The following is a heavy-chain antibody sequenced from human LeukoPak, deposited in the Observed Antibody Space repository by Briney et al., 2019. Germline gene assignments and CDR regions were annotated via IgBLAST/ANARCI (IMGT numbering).Heavy chain of an antibody. Sequence: GGSLRLSCAVSGFTFSNYAMNWVRQAPGKGLEWVSSIIATGDTTYYADSVKGRFTISRDNSKNILYLQMNTLRAEDTAVYYCAKDLRTYGSGIYRLPTVIFHYWGQGTLVTVSS. CDR1: GFTFSNYA. CDR3: AKDLRTYGSGIYRLPTVIFHY. CDR2: IIATGDTT. V-gene: IGHV3-23*01. J-gene: IGHJ4*02. D-gene: IGHD3-10*01.